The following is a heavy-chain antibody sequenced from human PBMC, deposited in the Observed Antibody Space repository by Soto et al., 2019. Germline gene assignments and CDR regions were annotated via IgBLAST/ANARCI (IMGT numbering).Heavy chain of an antibody. CDR2: INPSGGGT. D-gene: IGHD2-15*01. CDR3: PRPRCRAGSCYQVDY. V-gene: IGHV1-46*03. CDR1: GYTFTSYY. Sequence: QVQLVQSGAEVKKPGASVKVSCKASGYTFTSYYMHWVRQAPGQGLEWMGIINPSGGGTSYAQKFQRRLPTSSYTSTSTVYMELSSLVSEHTSLYYCPRPRCRAGSCYQVDYSGQGTLVTVSS. J-gene: IGHJ4*02.